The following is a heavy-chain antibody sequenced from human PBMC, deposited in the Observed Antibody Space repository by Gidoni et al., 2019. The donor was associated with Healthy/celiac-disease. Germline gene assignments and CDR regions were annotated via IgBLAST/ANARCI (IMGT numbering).Heavy chain of an antibody. CDR2: ISYDGSNK. D-gene: IGHD3-10*01. Sequence: QVQLVESGGGVVQPGRSLRLYCAASGFPFSSYAMPWVRQAPGKGLEWVAVISYDGSNKYYADSVKGRFTISRDNSKNTLYLQMNSLRAEDTAVYYCARDSPMYGSGHYFDYWGQGTLVTVSS. J-gene: IGHJ4*02. CDR1: GFPFSSYA. V-gene: IGHV3-30-3*01. CDR3: ARDSPMYGSGHYFDY.